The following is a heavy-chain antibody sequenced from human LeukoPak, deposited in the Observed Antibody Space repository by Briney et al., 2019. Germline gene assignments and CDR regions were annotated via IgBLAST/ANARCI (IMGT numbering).Heavy chain of an antibody. Sequence: GGSLRLSCAASGFTFNSYAMSWVRQAPGKGLEWVSTIRGSGGSTYYADSVKGRFTISRDNAKNSLYLQMNSLRAEDTAVYYGVGYAMGSSGWGQGTLVTVSS. CDR2: IRGSGGST. J-gene: IGHJ4*02. D-gene: IGHD2-8*02. CDR3: VGYAMGSSG. CDR1: GFTFNSYA. V-gene: IGHV3-23*01.